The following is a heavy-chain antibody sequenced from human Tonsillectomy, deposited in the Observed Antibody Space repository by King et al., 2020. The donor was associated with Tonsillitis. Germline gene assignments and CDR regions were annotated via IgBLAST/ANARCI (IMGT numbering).Heavy chain of an antibody. CDR1: GGSISSSPYY. CDR2: FYYSGNT. CDR3: ARDYGLN. Sequence: LQLQESGPGLVKPSETLSLTCAVSGGSISSSPYYWGWIRQPPGKGLEWIGSFYYSGNTYSNPTLKSRVTISVDTSKNQFSLSLTSVTAADTAVYYCARDYGLNWGQGTLVTVSS. D-gene: IGHD4-17*01. V-gene: IGHV4-39*01. J-gene: IGHJ4*02.